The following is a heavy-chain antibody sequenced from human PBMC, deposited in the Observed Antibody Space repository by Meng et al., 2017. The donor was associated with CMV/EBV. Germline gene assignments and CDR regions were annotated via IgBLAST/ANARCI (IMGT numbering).Heavy chain of an antibody. Sequence: TVKWSGPRLSTPPHTLTLPCTFSGFSLSTSGVGVGWIRQPPGKALEWLALIYWDDDKRYSPSQKSRLTITKDTSKNQVVLTMTNMDPVDTATYYCAHRGSYGYHGYWGQGTLVTVSS. CDR2: IYWDDDK. V-gene: IGHV2-5*02. CDR3: AHRGSYGYHGY. J-gene: IGHJ4*02. CDR1: GFSLSTSGVG. D-gene: IGHD5-18*01.